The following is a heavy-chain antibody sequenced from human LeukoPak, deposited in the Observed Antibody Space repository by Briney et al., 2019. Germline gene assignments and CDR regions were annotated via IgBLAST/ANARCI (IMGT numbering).Heavy chain of an antibody. CDR2: IYYSGST. CDR1: GGSISSSSYY. J-gene: IGHJ6*03. V-gene: IGHV4-39*07. CDR3: AKGEDYYYYYMDV. Sequence: SETLSLTCTVSGGSISSSSYYWGWIRQPPGKGLEWIGSIYYSGSTYYNPSLKSRVTISVDTSKNQFSLKLSSVTAADTAVYYCAKGEDYYYYYMDVWGKGTTVTVS.